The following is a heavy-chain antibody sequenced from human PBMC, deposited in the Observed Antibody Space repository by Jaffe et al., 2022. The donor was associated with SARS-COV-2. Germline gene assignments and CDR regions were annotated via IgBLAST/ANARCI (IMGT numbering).Heavy chain of an antibody. V-gene: IGHV2-5*02. CDR2: ILWDGDE. CDR3: AHRRGPGGELFDS. D-gene: IGHD1-26*01. Sequence: QITLKESGPTLVKPTETLTLTCTFSGSSLSSSGVGVGWIRQPPGKALEWLALILWDGDERYSPSLKSRLTITKDTSKNQVVLSMTNMSPVDTATYYCAHRRGPGGELFDSWGLGTLVTVSS. J-gene: IGHJ4*02. CDR1: GSSLSSSGVG.